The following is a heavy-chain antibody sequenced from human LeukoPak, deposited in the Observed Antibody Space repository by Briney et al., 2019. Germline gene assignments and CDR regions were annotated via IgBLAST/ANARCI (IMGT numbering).Heavy chain of an antibody. Sequence: SETLSLTCTVSGGSISSGSYYWSWIRQPAGKGLEWIGRIYTSGSTNYNPSLKSRVTISVDTSKNQFSLKLSSVTAADTAVYYCAREPLVVGATVDYWGQGTLVTVSS. CDR1: GGSISSGSYY. CDR3: AREPLVVGATVDY. CDR2: IYTSGST. V-gene: IGHV4-61*02. J-gene: IGHJ4*02. D-gene: IGHD5-12*01.